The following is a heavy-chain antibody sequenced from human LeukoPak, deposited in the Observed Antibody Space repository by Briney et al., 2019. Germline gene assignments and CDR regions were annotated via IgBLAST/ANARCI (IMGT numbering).Heavy chain of an antibody. CDR3: AKDMVRGVTPTIICDY. CDR1: GFTFSSYA. D-gene: IGHD3-10*01. V-gene: IGHV3-23*01. J-gene: IGHJ4*02. Sequence: PGGSLRLSCAASGFTFSSYAMSWVRQAPGKGLEWVSAISGSGGSTYYAGSVKGRFTITRDNSKNTLYLQINSLRAEDTAVYYCAKDMVRGVTPTIICDYWGQGTLVTVSS. CDR2: ISGSGGST.